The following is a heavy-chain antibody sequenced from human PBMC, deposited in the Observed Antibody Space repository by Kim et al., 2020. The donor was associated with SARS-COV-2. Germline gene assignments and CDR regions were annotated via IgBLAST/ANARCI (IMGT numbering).Heavy chain of an antibody. D-gene: IGHD1-26*01. Sequence: GGSLRLSCAASGFSFSDPHMSWIRQAPGKGLEWVSYISPGGSAAYADSVKGRFSISRDNAKKSLYLQMNSLRAEDTAVYYCAGSPREVDYWGQGTLVIVSS. V-gene: IGHV3-11*04. CDR3: AGSPREVDY. J-gene: IGHJ4*02. CDR2: ISPGGSA. CDR1: GFSFSDPH.